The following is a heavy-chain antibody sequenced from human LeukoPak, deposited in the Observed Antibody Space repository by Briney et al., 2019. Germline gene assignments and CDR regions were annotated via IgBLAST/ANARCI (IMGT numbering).Heavy chain of an antibody. J-gene: IGHJ4*02. V-gene: IGHV3-48*01. Sequence: PGGSLRLSCAASGLTFSSYSMNWGRQAPGKGLEWVSYISSSSSTIYYADSVKGRFTISRDNAKNSLYLQMNSLRAEDTAVYYCARGSCSGGSCYLDYWGQGTLVTVSS. CDR1: GLTFSSYS. CDR3: ARGSCSGGSCYLDY. D-gene: IGHD2-15*01. CDR2: ISSSSSTI.